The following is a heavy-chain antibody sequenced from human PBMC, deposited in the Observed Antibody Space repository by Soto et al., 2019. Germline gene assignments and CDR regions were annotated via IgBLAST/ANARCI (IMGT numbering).Heavy chain of an antibody. J-gene: IGHJ6*02. V-gene: IGHV1-18*01. CDR2: ISAYNGNT. CDR1: GYTFTSYG. Sequence: ASVKVSCKASGYTFTSYGISWVRQAPGQGLEWMGWISAYNGNTNYAQKLQGRVTMTTDTSTSTAYMELRSLRSDDTAVYYCAREMGRHIVVVPAADDYGMDVWGQGTTVTVSS. D-gene: IGHD2-2*01. CDR3: AREMGRHIVVVPAADDYGMDV.